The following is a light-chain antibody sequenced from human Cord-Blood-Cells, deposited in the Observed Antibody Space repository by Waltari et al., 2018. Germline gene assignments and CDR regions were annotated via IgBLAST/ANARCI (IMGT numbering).Light chain of an antibody. J-gene: IGKJ2*01. CDR2: GAS. CDR3: QQYGSSPYT. V-gene: IGKV3-20*01. CDR1: QSVSSSY. Sequence: VLTQSPGTLALSPGERPPISCRASQSVSSSYLAWYQQKPGQAPKLLIYGASSRATGIPDRFSGSGSGTDFTLTISRLEPEDFAVYYCQQYGSSPYTFGQGTKVEIK.